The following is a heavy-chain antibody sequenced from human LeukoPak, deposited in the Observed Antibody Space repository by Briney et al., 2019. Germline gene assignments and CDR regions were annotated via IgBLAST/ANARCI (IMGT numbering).Heavy chain of an antibody. CDR2: IFWYRGSI. CDR1: GFPYDDYA. CDR3: AKAGGSGSYYSGRYFDY. Sequence: GGSLRLLCAASGFPYDDYAKHGLRDAPGKAVEGVSGIFWYRGSIGYADSVKGRFTISRDHAKNSLYPQMNSLRAEDMALYYCAKAGGSGSYYSGRYFDYWGQGTLVTVSS. D-gene: IGHD1-26*01. J-gene: IGHJ4*02. V-gene: IGHV3-9*03.